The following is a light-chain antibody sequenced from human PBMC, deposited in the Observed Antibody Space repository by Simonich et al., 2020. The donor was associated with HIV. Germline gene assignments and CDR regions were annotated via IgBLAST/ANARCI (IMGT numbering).Light chain of an antibody. CDR2: EGS. V-gene: IGLV2-23*01. CDR1: SSEVGSYNL. Sequence: QSALTQPASLSGSPGQPITIPCTGTSSEVGSYNLSSWYHNPPGKAPKLMIYEGSKRPAGVSNRFSGSKSGNTASLTISGLQAEDEADYYCCSYTSSNTWVFGGGTKLTVL. CDR3: CSYTSSNTWV. J-gene: IGLJ3*02.